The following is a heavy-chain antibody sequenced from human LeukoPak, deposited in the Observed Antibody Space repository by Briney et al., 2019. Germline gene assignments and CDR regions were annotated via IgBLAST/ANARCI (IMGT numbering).Heavy chain of an antibody. CDR2: LNGGGDYT. J-gene: IGHJ4*02. V-gene: IGHV3-23*01. D-gene: IGHD3-3*01. CDR1: GFTFSSYA. CDR3: AKGRGTTIFGVARSDY. Sequence: PGGSLRLSCEASGFTFSSYAMSWVRQAPGKGLEWVSALNGGGDYTYYAASVKGRFTISRDNSKNTLFLQMSSLRVEDTAVYYCAKGRGTTIFGVARSDYWGQGTLVTVSS.